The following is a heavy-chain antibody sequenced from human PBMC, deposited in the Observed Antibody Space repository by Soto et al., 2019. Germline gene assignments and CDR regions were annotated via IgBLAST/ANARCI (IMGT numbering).Heavy chain of an antibody. CDR2: ILNDGGDQ. Sequence: QVQLVESGGGVVQPGRSLRLSCAASGFTFSNYGMHWVRQAPGKGLEWLAVILNDGGDQNYGDSVKGRFTISRDNSKNTLYLQINNLRVEDTAVYYCARDDDRPDNGLDMWGQGTMVTVSS. D-gene: IGHD2-8*01. V-gene: IGHV3-30*19. CDR1: GFTFSNYG. J-gene: IGHJ3*02. CDR3: ARDDDRPDNGLDM.